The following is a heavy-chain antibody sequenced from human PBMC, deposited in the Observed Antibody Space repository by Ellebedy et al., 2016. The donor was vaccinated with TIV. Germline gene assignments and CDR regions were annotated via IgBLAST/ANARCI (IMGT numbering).Heavy chain of an antibody. J-gene: IGHJ6*02. CDR3: AREDIRPYYYGSGSHYNV. CDR2: INPNSGGT. Sequence: ASVKVSXXASRYTFTGYYMHWVRQAPGQGLEWMGWINPNSGGTNYAQKFQGRVTMTRDTSISTAYMELSSLRSEDTAVYYCAREDIRPYYYGSGSHYNVWGQGTTVTVSS. CDR1: RYTFTGYY. D-gene: IGHD3-10*01. V-gene: IGHV1-2*02.